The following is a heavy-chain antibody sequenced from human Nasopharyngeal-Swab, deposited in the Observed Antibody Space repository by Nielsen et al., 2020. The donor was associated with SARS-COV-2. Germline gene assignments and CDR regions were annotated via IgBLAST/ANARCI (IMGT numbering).Heavy chain of an antibody. Sequence: GESLKISCAASGFTFSSYGMHWVRQAPGKGLEWVAVISYDGSNKYYADSVKGRFTISRDNSKNTLYPQMNSLRAEDTAVYYCAKSGIAAAGIFDYWGQGTLVTVSS. V-gene: IGHV3-30*18. CDR3: AKSGIAAAGIFDY. D-gene: IGHD6-13*01. CDR1: GFTFSSYG. CDR2: ISYDGSNK. J-gene: IGHJ4*02.